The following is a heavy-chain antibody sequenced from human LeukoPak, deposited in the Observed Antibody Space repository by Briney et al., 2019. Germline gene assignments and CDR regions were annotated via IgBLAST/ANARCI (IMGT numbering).Heavy chain of an antibody. Sequence: PGESLKISCKGSGYSFTSYWISWVRQMPGKGLEWMWIIYPGDSDARYSPSFQGQVTISADKSISTAYLQWSSLKASDTAMYYCAKGGSFTETYYYYMDVWGKGTTVTVSS. CDR3: AKGGSFTETYYYYMDV. CDR1: GYSFTSYW. V-gene: IGHV5-51*01. CDR2: IYPGDSDA. J-gene: IGHJ6*03.